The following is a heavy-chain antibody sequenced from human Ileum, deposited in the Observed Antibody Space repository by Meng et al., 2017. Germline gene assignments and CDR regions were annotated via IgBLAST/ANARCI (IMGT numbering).Heavy chain of an antibody. J-gene: IGHJ3*02. Sequence: SETLSLTCAVYGGSLTYYYWSWIRQTPGKGLEWIGEINHGGHTTYNPSLKSRVTISIDTSRDQFSLRLTSVTAADTAVYYCAREKTGYYPDAFDIWGQGTMVTVSS. CDR1: GGSLTYYY. CDR2: INHGGHT. V-gene: IGHV4-34*01. D-gene: IGHD3-9*01. CDR3: AREKTGYYPDAFDI.